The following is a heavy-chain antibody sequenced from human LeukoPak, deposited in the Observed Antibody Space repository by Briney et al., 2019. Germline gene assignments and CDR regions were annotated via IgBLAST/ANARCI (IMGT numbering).Heavy chain of an antibody. CDR1: GYTFTGYY. CDR2: INPNSGGT. CDR3: ARECPNSLYSNYVRVRGYMDV. J-gene: IGHJ6*03. V-gene: IGHV1-2*02. Sequence: ASVKVSCKASGYTFTGYYMRWVRQAPGQGLEWMGWINPNSGGTNYAQKFQGRVTMTRDTSISTAYMELSRLRSDDTAVYYCARECPNSLYSNYVRVRGYMDVWGKGTTVTVSS. D-gene: IGHD4-11*01.